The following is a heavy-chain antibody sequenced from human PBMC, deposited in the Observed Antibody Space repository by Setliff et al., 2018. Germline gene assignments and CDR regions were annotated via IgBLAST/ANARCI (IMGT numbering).Heavy chain of an antibody. CDR3: ARDSGWYGMDV. D-gene: IGHD6-19*01. J-gene: IGHJ6*02. CDR1: GYTFTSYD. CDR2: MNPNSGNT. Sequence: ASVKVSCKASGYTFTSYDINWVRQATGRGLEWMGWMNPNSGNTGYAQKFQGRVTRTRNTSISPAYMELGSLRSEDTAVYYCARDSGWYGMDVWGQGTTVTVSS. V-gene: IGHV1-8*02.